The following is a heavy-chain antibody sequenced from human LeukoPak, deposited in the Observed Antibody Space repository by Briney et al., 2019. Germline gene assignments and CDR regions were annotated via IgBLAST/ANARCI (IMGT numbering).Heavy chain of an antibody. Sequence: SETLSLTCTVSGGSISSSNYYWGWIRQPPGKGLEFIGSVYHGGNTYYKASLKSRVTTSVDTSKNQFSLRLSSVTAADTAVYYCARWVDLTVYWGQGTLVTVSS. CDR1: GGSISSSNYY. CDR3: ARWVDLTVY. J-gene: IGHJ4*02. V-gene: IGHV4-39*01. CDR2: VYHGGNT. D-gene: IGHD3-9*01.